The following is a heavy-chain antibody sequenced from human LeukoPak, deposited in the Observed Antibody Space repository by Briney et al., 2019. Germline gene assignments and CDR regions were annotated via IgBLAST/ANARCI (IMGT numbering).Heavy chain of an antibody. J-gene: IGHJ4*02. CDR1: GFTFSSYA. CDR3: VRVVYCSGGSCSYYFDY. V-gene: IGHV3-21*01. CDR2: ISDRSTYI. D-gene: IGHD2-15*01. Sequence: PGGSLRLSCAASGFTFSSYAMSWVRQAPGKGLEWVSSISDRSTYIFNADPVQGRFTISRDDAKNSLYLQMNSLRVEDTAVYYCVRVVYCSGGSCSYYFDYWGQGTLVTVSS.